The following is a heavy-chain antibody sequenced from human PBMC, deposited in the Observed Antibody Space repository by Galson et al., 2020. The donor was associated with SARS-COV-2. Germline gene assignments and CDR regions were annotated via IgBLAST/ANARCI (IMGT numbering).Heavy chain of an antibody. CDR3: ARDRSDSNPGMIDY. J-gene: IGHJ4*02. Sequence: GGSLRLSCAASGFTLSSYAMHWVRQAPGKGIKWVAVITYDGSNKYYADSVKGRFTISRDNSKNTLYLQMNSLRAEDTAVYYCARDRSDSNPGMIDYWGQGTLVTVSS. CDR2: ITYDGSNK. V-gene: IGHV3-30*16. D-gene: IGHD3-22*01. CDR1: GFTLSSYA.